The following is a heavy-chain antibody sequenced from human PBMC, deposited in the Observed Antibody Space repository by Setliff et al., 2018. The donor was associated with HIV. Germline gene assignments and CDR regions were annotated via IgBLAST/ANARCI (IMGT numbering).Heavy chain of an antibody. CDR1: GGTFSTYT. D-gene: IGHD2-15*01. J-gene: IGHJ3*02. V-gene: IGHV1-69*13. CDR2: IISMFGTG. Sequence: SVKVSCKASGGTFSTYTVNWVRQAPGRGLEWMGGIISMFGTGNYAQKFQDRVTITADEPTSTAYMELTSLRSEDTAVYYCVRSLRYCSGGGCSSDWVYDAFDIWGQGTMVTVSS. CDR3: VRSLRYCSGGGCSSDWVYDAFDI.